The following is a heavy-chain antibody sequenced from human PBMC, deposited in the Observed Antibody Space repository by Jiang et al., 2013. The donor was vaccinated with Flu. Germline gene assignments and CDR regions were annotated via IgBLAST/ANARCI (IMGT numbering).Heavy chain of an antibody. Sequence: QGLEWMGIINPSVGGTTYAQRFQGRVTMTRDTSTKTLYMELSSLRSEDTALYYCARDTPPDYWGQGTLVTVSS. CDR2: INPSVGGT. V-gene: IGHV1-46*03. J-gene: IGHJ4*02. CDR3: ARDTPPDY.